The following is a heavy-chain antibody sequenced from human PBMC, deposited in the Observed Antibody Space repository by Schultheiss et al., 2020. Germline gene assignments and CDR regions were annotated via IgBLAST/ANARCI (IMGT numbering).Heavy chain of an antibody. D-gene: IGHD1-7*01. CDR3: ARYRWNSFFEL. CDR1: GDSITSGDYY. CDR2: MSLSGIS. J-gene: IGHJ1*01. V-gene: IGHV4-31*03. Sequence: SQTLSLTCTVSGDSITSGDYYWTWIRQYKGKGLELIAYMSLSGISNYNPSLGSRVSLSVDTSKNQISLQLTSVTAADTAMYYCARYRWNSFFELWGQGTLVTVAS.